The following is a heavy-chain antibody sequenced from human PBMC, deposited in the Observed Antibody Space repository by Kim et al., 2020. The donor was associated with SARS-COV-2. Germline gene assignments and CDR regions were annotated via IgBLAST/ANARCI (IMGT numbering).Heavy chain of an antibody. V-gene: IGHV3-11*04. Sequence: GGSLRLSCAASGFTFSDYYMSWIRQAPGKGLEWVSYISSSGSTIYYADSVKGRFTISRDNAKNSLYLQMNSLRAEDTAVYYCARVRGAITCRGWNYYGIDVWGQGTMVTVSS. CDR2: ISSSGSTI. CDR3: ARVRGAITCRGWNYYGIDV. D-gene: IGHD3-10*01. J-gene: IGHJ6*02. CDR1: GFTFSDYY.